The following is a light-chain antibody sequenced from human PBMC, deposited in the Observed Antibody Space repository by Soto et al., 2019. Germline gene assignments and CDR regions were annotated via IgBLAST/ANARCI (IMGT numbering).Light chain of an antibody. J-gene: IGKJ1*01. CDR3: QQYKTYSWT. CDR2: DAS. CDR1: QSVSNW. Sequence: DIQMTQSPSTLSASVGDRVTITCRASQSVSNWLAWYKQKPGTAPKLLIYDASTLESGVPSRFSGSGSGTEVTLTVSSLQPDDFATYYCQQYKTYSWTFGQGTKVDIK. V-gene: IGKV1-5*01.